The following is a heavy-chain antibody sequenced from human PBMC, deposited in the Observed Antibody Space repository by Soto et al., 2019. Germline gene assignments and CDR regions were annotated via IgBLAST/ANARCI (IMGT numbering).Heavy chain of an antibody. CDR1: GGSFSSYH. J-gene: IGHJ4*02. D-gene: IGHD5-18*01. Sequence: SETLSLTCAVYGGSFSSYHWSWIRQTPGKGLEWIGEINHLTTTNYNPSLKSRVIISLDTPKNQFSLKLSSVTAADTAVYYCARGYNTALAPIFWGQGILVTVSS. CDR2: INHLTTT. CDR3: ARGYNTALAPIF. V-gene: IGHV4-34*01.